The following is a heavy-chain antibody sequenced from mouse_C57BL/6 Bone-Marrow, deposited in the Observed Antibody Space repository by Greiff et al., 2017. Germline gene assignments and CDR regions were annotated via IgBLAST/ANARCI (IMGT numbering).Heavy chain of an antibody. J-gene: IGHJ3*01. CDR1: GYTFTDYY. D-gene: IGHD1-2*01. V-gene: IGHV1-26*01. CDR2: INPNNGGT. Sequence: EVQLQQSGPELVKPGASVKISCKASGYTFTDYYMNWVKQSHGKSLEWIGDINPNNGGTSYNQKFKGKATLTVDKSSSTAYMELRSLTSEDSAVYYCARRGLSYGYTYWGQGTLVTVSA. CDR3: ARRGLSYGYTY.